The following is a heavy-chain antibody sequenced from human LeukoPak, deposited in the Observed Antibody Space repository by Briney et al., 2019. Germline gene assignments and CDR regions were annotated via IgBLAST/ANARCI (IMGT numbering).Heavy chain of an antibody. Sequence: SGTLSLTCVVSGGPISSSNWWSWVRQPPGKGLEWIGEIYHSGSTNYNPSLKSRVTTSVDKSKNQFSLKLNSVTAADTAVYYCAGTMESGSFSTFDYWGQGTLVTVSS. CDR2: IYHSGST. CDR3: AGTMESGSFSTFDY. CDR1: GGPISSSNW. J-gene: IGHJ4*02. V-gene: IGHV4-4*02. D-gene: IGHD1-26*01.